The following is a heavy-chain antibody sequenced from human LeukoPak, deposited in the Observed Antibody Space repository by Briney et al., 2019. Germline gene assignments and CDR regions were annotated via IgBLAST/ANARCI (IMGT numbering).Heavy chain of an antibody. CDR3: ARRDGSDFDY. CDR2: IYPGDSDT. J-gene: IGHJ4*02. D-gene: IGHD1-26*01. Sequence: GESLKISCKGSGYSFTSYWIGWVRQTPGKGLEWMGIIYPGDSDTTYSPSSQGQVTISADKSISTAYLQWSSLKASDTAIYYCARRDGSDFDYWGQGTLVTVSS. V-gene: IGHV5-51*01. CDR1: GYSFTSYW.